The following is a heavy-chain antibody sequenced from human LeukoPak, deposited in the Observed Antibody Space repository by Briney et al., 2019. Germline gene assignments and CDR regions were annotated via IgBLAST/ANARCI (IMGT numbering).Heavy chain of an antibody. CDR3: ARQGFSVGSNYYFAFDI. Sequence: SETLSLTCTVSDGSISSSSYYWGWIRQPPGKGLEWIGSIYSSGSTYYNPSLKSRVTISLDTSKNQFSLKLNSVTAADTAVYYCARQGFSVGSNYYFAFDIWGQGTMVTVSS. D-gene: IGHD2-21*01. CDR1: DGSISSSSYY. J-gene: IGHJ3*02. V-gene: IGHV4-39*01. CDR2: IYSSGST.